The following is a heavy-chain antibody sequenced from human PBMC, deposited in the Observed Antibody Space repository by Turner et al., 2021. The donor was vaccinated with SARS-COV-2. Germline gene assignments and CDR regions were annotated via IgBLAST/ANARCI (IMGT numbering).Heavy chain of an antibody. CDR3: ARRCCSGGSCSNFDY. CDR1: NW. Sequence: NWWSWVRQPPGRGLEWTGEIYHSGNTNYNPSLKSRVTISVDKSKNHFSLKLSSVTAADSAVYYCARRCCSGGSCSNFDYWGQGTLVTVSS. D-gene: IGHD2-15*01. J-gene: IGHJ4*02. V-gene: IGHV4-4*02. CDR2: IYHSGNT.